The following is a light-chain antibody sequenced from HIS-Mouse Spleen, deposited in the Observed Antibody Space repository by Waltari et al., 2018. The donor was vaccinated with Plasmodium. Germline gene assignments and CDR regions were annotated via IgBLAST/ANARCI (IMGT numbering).Light chain of an antibody. Sequence: QSALTQPASVSGSPGQSITISCTGTSSDVGGYNYVSWYQHHQGKAPKLMIYDVSNRPSGVSNRFSGSKSGNTASLTISDYYCSSYTSSSTLVFGGGTKLTVL. CDR3: SSYTSSSTLV. CDR2: DVS. V-gene: IGLV2-14*03. J-gene: IGLJ2*01. CDR1: SSDVGGYNY.